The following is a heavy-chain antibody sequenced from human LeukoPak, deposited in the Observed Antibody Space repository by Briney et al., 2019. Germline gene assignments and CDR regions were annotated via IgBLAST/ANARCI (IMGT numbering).Heavy chain of an antibody. D-gene: IGHD3-10*01. V-gene: IGHV4-59*01. CDR3: ARGGGLFDY. J-gene: IGHJ4*02. CDR2: IYFTGGT. CDR1: GGSLNNYY. Sequence: SETLSLTCNVSGGSLNNYYWSWLRQPPGKGLEWIGYIYFTGGTNYNPSLKSRVTMSIDTSKNQFSLKLNSVTAADTAFYYCARGGGLFDYWGQGSLVTVSS.